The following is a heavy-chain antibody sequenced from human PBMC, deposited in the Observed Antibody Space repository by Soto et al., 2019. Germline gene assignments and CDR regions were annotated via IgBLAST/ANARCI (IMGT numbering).Heavy chain of an antibody. CDR2: INPNSGGT. Sequence: GASVKVSCKASGYTVTGYYMHWVRQAPGQGLEWMGWINPNSGGTNYAQKFQGWVTMTRDTSISTAYMELSRLRSDDTAVYYCARALLYESFDYWGQGTLVTVSS. CDR3: ARALLYESFDY. V-gene: IGHV1-2*04. CDR1: GYTVTGYY. J-gene: IGHJ4*02. D-gene: IGHD2-2*02.